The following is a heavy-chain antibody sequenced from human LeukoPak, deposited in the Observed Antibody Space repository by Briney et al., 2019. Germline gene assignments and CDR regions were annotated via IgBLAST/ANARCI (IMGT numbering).Heavy chain of an antibody. CDR2: IWYDGSNK. J-gene: IGHJ6*02. V-gene: IGHV3-33*01. Sequence: GGSLRLSCAASGFTFSSYGMHWVRQAPGKGLEWVAVIWYDGSNKYYADSVKGRFTISRDNSKNTLYLQMNSLRAEDTAVYYCERDVLWFGPTYYYYGMDVWGQGTTVTVSS. CDR1: GFTFSSYG. CDR3: ERDVLWFGPTYYYYGMDV. D-gene: IGHD3-10*01.